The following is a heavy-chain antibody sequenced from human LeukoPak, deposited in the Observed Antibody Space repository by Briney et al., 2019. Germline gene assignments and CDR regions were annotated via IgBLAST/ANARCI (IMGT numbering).Heavy chain of an antibody. CDR1: GFTFSSYS. V-gene: IGHV3-21*01. CDR2: ISSSSSYI. D-gene: IGHD1-26*01. Sequence: SGGSLRLSCAASGFTFSSYSMNWVRQAPGKGPEWVSSISSSSSYIYYADSVKRRFTISRDNAKNSLYLQMNSLRAEDTAVYYCARDSGSYYMGYFDYWGQGTLVTVSS. J-gene: IGHJ4*02. CDR3: ARDSGSYYMGYFDY.